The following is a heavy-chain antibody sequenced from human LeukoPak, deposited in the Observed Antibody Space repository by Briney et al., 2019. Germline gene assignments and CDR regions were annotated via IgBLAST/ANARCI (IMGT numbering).Heavy chain of an antibody. D-gene: IGHD5-12*01. CDR3: AKDSPVATI. CDR1: GFTVSSNY. CDR2: ITSSGDGT. Sequence: GGSLRLSCAASGFTVSSNYMSWVRQAPGKGLEWVSSITSSGDGTYYADSVKGRFTIFRDNSKNTLYLQMNSLRAEDTAVYYCAKDSPVATIWGQGTMVTVSS. V-gene: IGHV3-23*01. J-gene: IGHJ3*02.